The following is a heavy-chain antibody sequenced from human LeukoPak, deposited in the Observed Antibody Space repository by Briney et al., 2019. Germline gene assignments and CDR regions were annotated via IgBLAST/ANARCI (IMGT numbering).Heavy chain of an antibody. Sequence: GGSLRLSCAASGFTVISNYMSWVRQAPGKGLEWVSVIYSGGSTYYADSVKGRFTISRDNSKNTLYLQMNSLRAEDTAVYYCARQGSTVTNSDGFDPWGQGTLVTVSS. D-gene: IGHD4-17*01. CDR2: IYSGGST. CDR3: ARQGSTVTNSDGFDP. J-gene: IGHJ5*02. V-gene: IGHV3-66*04. CDR1: GFTVISNY.